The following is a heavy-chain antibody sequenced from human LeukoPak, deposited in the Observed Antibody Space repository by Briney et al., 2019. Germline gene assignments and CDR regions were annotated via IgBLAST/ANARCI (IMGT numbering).Heavy chain of an antibody. CDR1: GFTFSVAA. V-gene: IGHV3-23*01. Sequence: GRSLRLSCAASGFTFSVAAMTWVRQAPGKGLEWVSLIGASGESTYYADSVKGRFTISRDNSKNTLYLQMNSLRAEDTAVYYCARLSRTFSRLGAFDYWGQGTLVTVSS. CDR3: ARLSRTFSRLGAFDY. J-gene: IGHJ4*02. D-gene: IGHD2/OR15-2a*01. CDR2: IGASGEST.